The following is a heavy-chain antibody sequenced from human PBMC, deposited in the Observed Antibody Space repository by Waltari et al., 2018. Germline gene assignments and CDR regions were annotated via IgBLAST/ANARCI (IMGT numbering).Heavy chain of an antibody. Sequence: EVQLVESGGGLVQPGGSLRLSCAASGFTFSSYAMSWVRQAPGKGLEWVSAISGSGGSTYYADSVKGRFTISRDKSKNTLYLQMNSLRAEDTAVYYCAKIPELLWFRNYYYMDVWGKGTTVTVSS. D-gene: IGHD3-10*01. CDR3: AKIPELLWFRNYYYMDV. CDR1: GFTFSSYA. J-gene: IGHJ6*03. V-gene: IGHV3-23*04. CDR2: ISGSGGST.